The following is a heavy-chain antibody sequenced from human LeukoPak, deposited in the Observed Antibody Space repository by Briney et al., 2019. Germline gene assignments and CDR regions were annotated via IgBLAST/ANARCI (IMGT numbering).Heavy chain of an antibody. CDR2: IYHNGST. CDR1: GYSISSGYY. CDR3: ARGRGGYSSSWYGAFDI. V-gene: IGHV4-38-2*02. D-gene: IGHD6-13*01. J-gene: IGHJ3*02. Sequence: SETLSLTCTVSGYSISSGYYWGWIRQPPGKGLEWIGSIYHNGSTYYNPSLKSRVTISVDTSKNQFSLKVSSVTAADTAVYYCARGRGGYSSSWYGAFDIWGQGTMVTVSS.